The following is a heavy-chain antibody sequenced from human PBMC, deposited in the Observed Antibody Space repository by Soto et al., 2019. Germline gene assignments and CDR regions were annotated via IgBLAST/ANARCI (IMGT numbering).Heavy chain of an antibody. CDR1: GFTFSSYG. D-gene: IGHD3-22*01. CDR3: ARGLGYYDSSGYHEHFQH. V-gene: IGHV3-33*01. CDR2: IWYDGSNK. J-gene: IGHJ1*01. Sequence: QVQLVESGGGVVQPGRSLRLSCAASGFTFSSYGMHWVRQAPGKGLEWVAVIWYDGSNKYYADSVKGRFTISRDNSKTTLYLQMNSLRAEDTAVYYCARGLGYYDSSGYHEHFQHWGQGTLVTVSS.